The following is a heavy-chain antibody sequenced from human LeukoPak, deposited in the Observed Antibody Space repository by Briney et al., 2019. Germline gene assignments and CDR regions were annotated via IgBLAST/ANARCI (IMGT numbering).Heavy chain of an antibody. CDR2: IYHSGST. CDR1: GGSISSGGYS. Sequence: SQTLSLTCTVSGGSISSGGYSWSWSRQPPGKGLEWIGYIYHSGSTYYNPSLKSRVTISVDRSKNQFSLKLSSVTAADTAVYYCARDAGRDGMTFDIWGQGTMVTVSS. J-gene: IGHJ3*02. CDR3: ARDAGRDGMTFDI. D-gene: IGHD1-26*01. V-gene: IGHV4-30-2*01.